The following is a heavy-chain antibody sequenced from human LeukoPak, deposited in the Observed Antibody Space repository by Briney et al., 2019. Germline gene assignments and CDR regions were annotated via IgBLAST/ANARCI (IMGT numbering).Heavy chain of an antibody. J-gene: IGHJ6*02. CDR1: GFTFSSYD. CDR2: IGTAGDT. V-gene: IGHV3-13*01. Sequence: GGSLRFSCAASGFTFSSYDMHWVRQATGKGLEWVSAIGTAGDTYYPGSVKGRFTISRENAKNSLYLQMNSLRAGDTAVYYCARVGNYYGMDVWGQGTTVTVSS. CDR3: ARVGNYYGMDV.